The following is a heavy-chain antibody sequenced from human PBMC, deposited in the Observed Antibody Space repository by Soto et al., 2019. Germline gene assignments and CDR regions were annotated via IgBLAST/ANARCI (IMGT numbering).Heavy chain of an antibody. Sequence: ASVKVSCKASGYTFTSYGVSWVRQAPGQGLEWMGWISAYNGNTKYSQRFQGRVTLTTDTSTSTAYMELRSLRSDDTAVYYCAREKTSYGMDVWGQGTTVTVSS. CDR1: GYTFTSYG. CDR3: AREKTSYGMDV. J-gene: IGHJ6*02. V-gene: IGHV1-18*01. CDR2: ISAYNGNT.